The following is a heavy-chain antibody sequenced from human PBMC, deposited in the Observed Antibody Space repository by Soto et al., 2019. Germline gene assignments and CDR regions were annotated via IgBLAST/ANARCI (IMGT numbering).Heavy chain of an antibody. CDR1: GFTFSSYG. J-gene: IGHJ4*01. D-gene: IGHD1-26*01. Sequence: PGGSLRLSCATSGFTFSSYGMHWVRQAPGKGLEWLEVISYAGRNKYYADSVKGRFTISRDNSKNTPYLQMNSLRAEDTAVYYCEKDVGAGLDYWGQGT. CDR3: EKDVGAGLDY. CDR2: ISYAGRNK. V-gene: IGHV3-30*18.